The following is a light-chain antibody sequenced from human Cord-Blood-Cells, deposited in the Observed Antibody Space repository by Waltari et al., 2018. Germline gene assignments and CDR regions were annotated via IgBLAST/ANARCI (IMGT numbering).Light chain of an antibody. CDR1: SGYSTSK. Sequence: QPVLTQPPSASASLGASVTPTCPLSSGYSTSKVDWYPQRPGKGPRFVMRVGTGGIVGSKGDGIPDRFSVLGSGLNRYLTIKNIQEEDESDYHCGADHGSGSNFVWVFGGGTKLTVL. CDR3: GADHGSGSNFVWV. V-gene: IGLV9-49*01. J-gene: IGLJ3*02. CDR2: VGTGGIVG.